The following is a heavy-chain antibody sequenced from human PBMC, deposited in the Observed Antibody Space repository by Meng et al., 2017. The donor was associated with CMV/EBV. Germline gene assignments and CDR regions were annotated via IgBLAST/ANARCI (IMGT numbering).Heavy chain of an antibody. V-gene: IGHV3-21*01. CDR2: ISSSSSYI. J-gene: IGHJ5*02. Sequence: EVQLVESGGGLFKPGGSLSLSCAASGFTFSSYSMNWVRQAPGKGLEWVSSISSSSSYIYYADSVKGRFTISRDNAKNSLYLQMNSLRAEDTAVYYCARKIYSGYDWAHWFDPWGQGTLVTVSS. D-gene: IGHD5-12*01. CDR1: GFTFSSYS. CDR3: ARKIYSGYDWAHWFDP.